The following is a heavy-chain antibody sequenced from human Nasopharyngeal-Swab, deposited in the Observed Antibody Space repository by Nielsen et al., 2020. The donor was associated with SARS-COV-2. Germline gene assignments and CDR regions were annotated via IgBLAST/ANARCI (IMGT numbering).Heavy chain of an antibody. Sequence: GESLKISCAASGFTFSSYNMNWVRQAPGKGLEWVSSISSRSSYIYYADSVKGRFTISRDKDKNSLYLQMNSLRAEDTAVYYCARGRGYSYGNDAFDIWGQGTMVTVSS. J-gene: IGHJ3*02. D-gene: IGHD5-18*01. CDR3: ARGRGYSYGNDAFDI. CDR2: ISSRSSYI. CDR1: GFTFSSYN. V-gene: IGHV3-21*01.